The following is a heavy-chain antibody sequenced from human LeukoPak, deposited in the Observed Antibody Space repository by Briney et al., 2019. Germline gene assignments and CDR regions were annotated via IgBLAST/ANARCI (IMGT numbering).Heavy chain of an antibody. CDR3: ARDVVAAPGTWDY. Sequence: KPSETLSLTCTVSGDSISNFYWSWIRQPAGKGLEWIGRIYTSGSTNYNPSLKSRVTMSVDTSKNQFSLKLSSVTAADTAVYYCARDVVAAPGTWDYWGQGTLVTVSS. D-gene: IGHD6-13*01. CDR2: IYTSGST. J-gene: IGHJ4*02. CDR1: GDSISNFY. V-gene: IGHV4-4*07.